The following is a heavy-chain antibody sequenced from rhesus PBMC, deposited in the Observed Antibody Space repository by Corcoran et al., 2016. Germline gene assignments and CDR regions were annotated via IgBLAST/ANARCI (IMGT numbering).Heavy chain of an antibody. CDR2: ISGNSGST. J-gene: IGHJ4*01. D-gene: IGHD6-19*01. V-gene: IGHV4-80*01. CDR1: GGSIRSYW. Sequence: QVQLQESGPGLVKPSETLSLTCAVSGGSIRSYWWTWIRQSPGKGLEWIGEISGNSGSTNYNPSLKSRVTISKDASKNQFSLKLNSVTAADTAVYYCDAEFVFWGQGVLVTVSS. CDR3: DAEFVF.